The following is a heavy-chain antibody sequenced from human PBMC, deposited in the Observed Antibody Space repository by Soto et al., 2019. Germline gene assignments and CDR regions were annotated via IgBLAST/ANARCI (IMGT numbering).Heavy chain of an antibody. Sequence: SETLSLTCTVSGGSISSYYWSWIRQPPGKGLEWIGYIYYSGSTNYNPSLKSRVTISVDTSKNQFSLKLSSVTAADTAVYYCARNYGRDFAFDYWGQRTSVTVSS. D-gene: IGHD3-16*01. CDR1: GGSISSYY. V-gene: IGHV4-59*01. J-gene: IGHJ4*02. CDR2: IYYSGST. CDR3: ARNYGRDFAFDY.